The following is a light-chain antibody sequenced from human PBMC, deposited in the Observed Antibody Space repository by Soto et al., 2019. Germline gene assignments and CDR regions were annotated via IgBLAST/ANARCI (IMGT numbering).Light chain of an antibody. Sequence: QAVVTQEPSLTVSPGGTVTLTCGSSTGAVTSGHYPYWFQQKPGQAPRTLIYDTNNKHSWTPARFSGSLLGGQAALTLSGAQREDAAEYSCMLSSTGAWVFGGGTQLTVL. CDR3: MLSSTGAWV. J-gene: IGLJ3*02. CDR1: TGAVTSGHY. V-gene: IGLV7-46*01. CDR2: DTN.